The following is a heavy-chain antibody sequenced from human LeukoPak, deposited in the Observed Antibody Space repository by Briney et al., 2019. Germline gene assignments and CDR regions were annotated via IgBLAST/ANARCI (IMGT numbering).Heavy chain of an antibody. CDR2: IIPIFGIA. V-gene: IGHV1-69*04. J-gene: IGHJ4*02. D-gene: IGHD1-26*01. Sequence: SVKVSCKASGGTFSSYAISWVRQAPGQGLKWMGRIIPIFGIANYAQKFQGRVTITADKSTSTAYMELSSLRSEDTAVYYCARDLGGSYRYDYWGQGTLVTVSS. CDR1: GGTFSSYA. CDR3: ARDLGGSYRYDY.